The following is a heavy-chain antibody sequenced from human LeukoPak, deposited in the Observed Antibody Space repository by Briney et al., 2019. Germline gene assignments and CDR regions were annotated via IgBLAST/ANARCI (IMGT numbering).Heavy chain of an antibody. D-gene: IGHD3-22*01. Sequence: ASVKVSCKASGYTFTGYYMHWVRQAPGQGLEWMGWINPNSGGTNYAQKFQGRVTMTRDTSISTAYMELSRLRSDDTAVYYCARHLYYYDSSGPFDYWGQGTLVTVSS. CDR1: GYTFTGYY. CDR2: INPNSGGT. CDR3: ARHLYYYDSSGPFDY. J-gene: IGHJ4*02. V-gene: IGHV1-2*02.